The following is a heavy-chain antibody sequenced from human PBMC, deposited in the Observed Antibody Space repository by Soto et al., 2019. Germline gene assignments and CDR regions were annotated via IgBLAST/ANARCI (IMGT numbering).Heavy chain of an antibody. V-gene: IGHV4-34*02. CDR2: INDSGAT. D-gene: IGHD2-2*01. CDR1: GGSLSENY. Sequence: QVQLQQWGAGLLKPSETLSLTCAVYGGSLSENYWTWIRQSPGEGLEWIGEINDSGATNYKPSLKSRLTISAVTSKKQFSLKLSFVTPADTAVYYCAKVARCNGISCYGFPSLWGQGTLVTVSS. CDR3: AKVARCNGISCYGFPSL. J-gene: IGHJ4*02.